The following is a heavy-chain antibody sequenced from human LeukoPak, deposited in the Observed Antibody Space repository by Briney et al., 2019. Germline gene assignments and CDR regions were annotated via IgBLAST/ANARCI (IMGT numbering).Heavy chain of an antibody. CDR3: AKGGSGYFADL. CDR2: ISNDGGGT. V-gene: IGHV3-23*01. D-gene: IGHD3-22*01. Sequence: GGSLRLAWPAAGFIFNNYCLIWVRQQPGKELQWVSAISNDGGGTTYADFVKGRFTISRDNSKNTLFLQMSSLRAEDTALYYCAKGGSGYFADLWGQGTLVTVSS. CDR1: GFIFNNYC. J-gene: IGHJ5*02.